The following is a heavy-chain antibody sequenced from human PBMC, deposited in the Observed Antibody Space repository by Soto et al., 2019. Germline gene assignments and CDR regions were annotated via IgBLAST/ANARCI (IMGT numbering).Heavy chain of an antibody. D-gene: IGHD5-18*01. Sequence: QVQVVQSGAEVKKPGSSVNISCKASGRIFSSFPTSWVRQVPGQRLEWMGGVISASGSVTYAPKFQGRVTMTAVNSAGIGYMELTSLTSEDTAIYYCARVGSRDAYTYGLDQWGPGTMVTVSS. CDR2: VISASGSV. CDR1: GRIFSSFP. J-gene: IGHJ1*01. V-gene: IGHV1-69*06. CDR3: ARVGSRDAYTYGLDQ.